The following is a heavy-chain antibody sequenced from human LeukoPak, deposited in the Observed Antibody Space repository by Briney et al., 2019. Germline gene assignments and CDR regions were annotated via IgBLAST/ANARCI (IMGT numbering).Heavy chain of an antibody. CDR1: GFTFDNYG. CDR3: ARAPGVRYYYYMDV. Sequence: GGSLRLSCAASGFTFDNYGMSWVRQAPGKGLEWVSCINWNGGNTGYADSVKGRFTISRDNVKNSLYLQMNSLRAEDTALYYCARAPGVRYYYYMDVWGKGTTVTVSS. CDR2: INWNGGNT. V-gene: IGHV3-20*04. J-gene: IGHJ6*03. D-gene: IGHD2-8*01.